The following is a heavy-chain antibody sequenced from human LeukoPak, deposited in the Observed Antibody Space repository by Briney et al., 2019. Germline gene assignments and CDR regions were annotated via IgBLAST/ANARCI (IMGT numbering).Heavy chain of an antibody. CDR3: ARDYTSSSGRAFDV. D-gene: IGHD6-6*01. CDR1: GFKFGSYS. Sequence: GGSLRLSCAASGFKFGSYSMNWVRQPPGKGLEWVAYIGSGSRTIYYADSVKGRFTMSRDNAKNSSYLQMNGLRADDAAMYYCARDYTSSSGRAFDVWGQGTMVTVSS. CDR2: IGSGSRTI. J-gene: IGHJ3*01. V-gene: IGHV3-48*04.